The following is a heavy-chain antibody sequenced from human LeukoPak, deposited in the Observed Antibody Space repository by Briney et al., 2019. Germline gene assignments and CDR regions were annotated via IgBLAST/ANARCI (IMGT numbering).Heavy chain of an antibody. Sequence: QPGGSLRLSCAASGFTFNNYGMHWVRQAPGKGLEWVSAISGSGGSTYYADSVKGRFTISRDNSKNTLYQMNSLRAEDTAVYYCAELGITMIGGVWGKGTTVTISS. CDR1: GFTFNNYG. J-gene: IGHJ6*04. CDR3: AELGITMIGGV. D-gene: IGHD3-10*02. CDR2: ISGSGGST. V-gene: IGHV3-23*01.